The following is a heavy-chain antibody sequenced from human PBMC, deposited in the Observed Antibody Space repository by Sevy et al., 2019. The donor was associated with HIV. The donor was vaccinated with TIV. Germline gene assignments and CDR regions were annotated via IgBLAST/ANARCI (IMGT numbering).Heavy chain of an antibody. D-gene: IGHD2-21*02. Sequence: SETLSLTCTVSGGSISSSSYYWGWIRQPPGKGLEWIGSIYHSGSTYYNPSLKSRVTISVDTSKNQFSLKLSSVTAADTAVYYCARVVVVTSYLPYFDYWGQGTLVTVSS. J-gene: IGHJ4*02. CDR3: ARVVVVTSYLPYFDY. CDR1: GGSISSSSYY. CDR2: IYHSGST. V-gene: IGHV4-39*01.